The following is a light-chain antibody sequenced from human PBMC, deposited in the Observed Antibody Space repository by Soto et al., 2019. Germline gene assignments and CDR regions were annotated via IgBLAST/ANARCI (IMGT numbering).Light chain of an antibody. CDR3: HKSYSTPIT. CDR1: QSISSY. V-gene: IGKV1-39*01. CDR2: AAS. J-gene: IGKJ5*01. Sequence: DIQVTQSPSSLSASVGDRVTITCRASQSISSYLNWYQQKPGKAPKLLIYAASSLQSGVPSRFSGSGSGTDFTLTISSLKPEDFATYYCHKSYSTPITFGQGTRLEIK.